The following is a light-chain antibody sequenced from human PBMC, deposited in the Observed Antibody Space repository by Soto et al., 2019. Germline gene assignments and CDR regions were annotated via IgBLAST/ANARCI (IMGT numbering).Light chain of an antibody. CDR3: QQYNNWPPYT. CDR2: DAS. J-gene: IGKJ5*01. V-gene: IGKV3-11*01. CDR1: QSIRTS. Sequence: EVVLTQSPSTLSLSPGERSTLSCISSQSIRTSLAWYQQKPGQAPRLVIFDASNRANGVPARFSGSGSGTEFTLTISSLQSEDFAVYYCQQYNNWPPYTFGQGTRLEI.